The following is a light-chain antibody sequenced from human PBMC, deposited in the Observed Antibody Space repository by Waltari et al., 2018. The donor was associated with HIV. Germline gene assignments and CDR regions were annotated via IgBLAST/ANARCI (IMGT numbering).Light chain of an antibody. CDR1: KLGDKY. J-gene: IGLJ2*01. Sequence: SYDLTQPPSVSVSPGQTASITCSGDKLGDKYACWYQQKPGQSPVLGIYQDRKRPSGFPGRFSGSNSGNTATLTISGIQAMDEADYYCQAWDSSTVVFGGGTKLTVL. CDR3: QAWDSSTVV. V-gene: IGLV3-1*01. CDR2: QDR.